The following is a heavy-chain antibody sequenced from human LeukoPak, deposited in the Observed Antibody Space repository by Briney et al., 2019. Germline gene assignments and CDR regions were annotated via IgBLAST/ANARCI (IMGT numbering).Heavy chain of an antibody. CDR2: ISYSGNT. CDR1: GGSISSANYY. CDR3: ASHCTGGSCYGGLDY. D-gene: IGHD2-15*01. V-gene: IGHV4-39*01. J-gene: IGHJ4*02. Sequence: SETLSLTCTVSGGSISSANYYWSWIRQPPGKGLEWIGSISYSGNTYYNPSLKSRVTISVDTSKNQFSLTLSSVTAADTAVFYCASHCTGGSCYGGLDYWGQGTLVTVSS.